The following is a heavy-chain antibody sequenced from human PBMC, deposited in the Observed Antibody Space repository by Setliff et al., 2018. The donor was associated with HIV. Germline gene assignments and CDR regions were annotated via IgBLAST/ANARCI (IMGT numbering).Heavy chain of an antibody. J-gene: IGHJ3*02. V-gene: IGHV3-7*01. CDR1: GFTFSNYW. CDR3: ARDYVWGRRAFDI. CDR2: IKQDGSEK. D-gene: IGHD3-16*01. Sequence: PGGSLRLSCAASGFTFSNYWMTWVRQAPGRGLEWVANIKQDGSEKYYVDSVKGRFTISRDNAENSLYLQMSSLRAEDTAVYYCARDYVWGRRAFDIWGPGTMVTVSS.